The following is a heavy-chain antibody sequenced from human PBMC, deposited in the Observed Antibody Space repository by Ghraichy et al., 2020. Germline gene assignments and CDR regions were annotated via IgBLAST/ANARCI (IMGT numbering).Heavy chain of an antibody. CDR2: ISYDGSNK. Sequence: GGSLRLSCAASGFTFSSYGMHWVRQAPGKGLEWVAVISYDGSNKYYADSVKGRLTISRDNAKNTLYLQMNSLRAEDTAVYYCAKDYLGSSWAFDYWGQGTLVSVSS. V-gene: IGHV3-30*18. J-gene: IGHJ4*02. D-gene: IGHD6-13*01. CDR3: AKDYLGSSWAFDY. CDR1: GFTFSSYG.